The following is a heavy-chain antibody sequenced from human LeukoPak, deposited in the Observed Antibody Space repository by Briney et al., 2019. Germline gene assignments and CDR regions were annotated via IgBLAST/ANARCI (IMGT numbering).Heavy chain of an antibody. Sequence: ASVKVSCKASGYTFTSYYMHWVRQAPGQGLEWMGWINTNTGTPTFAQGFTGRFVFSLDTSVTTAHLQISSLKAEDSAVYYCARGHYSGAGTAPGNFDNWGQGTLVTVSS. CDR3: ARGHYSGAGTAPGNFDN. V-gene: IGHV7-4-1*02. CDR2: INTNTGTP. CDR1: GYTFTSYY. D-gene: IGHD3-10*01. J-gene: IGHJ4*02.